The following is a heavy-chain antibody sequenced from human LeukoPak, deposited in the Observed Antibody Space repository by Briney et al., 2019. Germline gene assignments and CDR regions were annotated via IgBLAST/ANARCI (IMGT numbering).Heavy chain of an antibody. CDR3: ARVIDYGALDARDI. CDR2: ISGSAVST. J-gene: IGHJ3*02. Sequence: PGGSLRLSCVASGFSFHSYAMTWVRQAPGKGLEWVSGISGSAVSTHYADSVKGRFTISRDNSKSTLYAQMNSLRAEDTAVYFCARVIDYGALDARDIWGQGTMVTVSS. D-gene: IGHD4-17*01. V-gene: IGHV3-23*01. CDR1: GFSFHSYA.